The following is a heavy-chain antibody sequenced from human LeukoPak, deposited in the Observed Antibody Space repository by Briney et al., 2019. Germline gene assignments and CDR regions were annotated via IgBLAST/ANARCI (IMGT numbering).Heavy chain of an antibody. J-gene: IGHJ4*02. V-gene: IGHV3-23*01. CDR3: AKDDAEYDSSGYSDY. CDR1: GFTFSSYA. D-gene: IGHD3-22*01. CDR2: ISGSGGST. Sequence: GGPLRLSCAASGFTFSSYAMSWVRQAPGKGLEWVSAISGSGGSTYYADSVKGRFTISRDNSKNTLYLQMNSLRAEDTAVYYCAKDDAEYDSSGYSDYWGQGTLVTVSS.